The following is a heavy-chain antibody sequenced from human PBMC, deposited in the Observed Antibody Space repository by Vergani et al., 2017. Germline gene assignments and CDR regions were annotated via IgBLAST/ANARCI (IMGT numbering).Heavy chain of an antibody. CDR1: GFTFDDYA. V-gene: IGHV3-9*01. Sequence: EVQLVESGGGLVQPGRSLRLSCAASGFTFDDYALPWVRQAPGKGLEWVSGISWNSGSIGYADSVTGRFTISRDNAKNSLYLQMNSLRAEDTALYYCAKDRTGYYYMDVWGKGTTVTVSS. D-gene: IGHD3/OR15-3a*01. J-gene: IGHJ6*03. CDR3: AKDRTGYYYMDV. CDR2: ISWNSGSI.